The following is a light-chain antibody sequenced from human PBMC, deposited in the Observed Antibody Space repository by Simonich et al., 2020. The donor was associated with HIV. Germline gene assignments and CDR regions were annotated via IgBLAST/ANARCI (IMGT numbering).Light chain of an antibody. CDR3: QQYYSAPVT. CDR2: CAS. CDR1: QSVVYSTHNKNY. Sequence: DIVMTQSPDSLAVSLGERATINCKSGQSVVYSTHNKNYLAWYQQKTGKPPKLLIYCASTRESGVPDRFSGSGSGTDFTLTISSLQAEDVAVYYCQQYYSAPVTFGPGTKVDMK. J-gene: IGKJ3*01. V-gene: IGKV4-1*01.